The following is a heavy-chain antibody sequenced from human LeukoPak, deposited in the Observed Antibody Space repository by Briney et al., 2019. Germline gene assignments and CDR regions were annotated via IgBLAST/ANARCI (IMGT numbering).Heavy chain of an antibody. J-gene: IGHJ4*02. CDR1: GGSISSGSYY. CDR3: ARGHLYFDY. Sequence: SQTLSLTCTVSGGSISSGSYYWSWIRQPAGKGLEWIGRIYTSGSTNYSPSLKSRVTISVDTSKNQFSLRLSSVTAADTAVYYCARGHLYFDYWGQGVLVTVSS. V-gene: IGHV4-61*02. CDR2: IYTSGST.